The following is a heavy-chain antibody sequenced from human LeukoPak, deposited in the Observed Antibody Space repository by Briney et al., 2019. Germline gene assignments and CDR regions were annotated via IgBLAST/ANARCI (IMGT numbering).Heavy chain of an antibody. J-gene: IGHJ6*03. D-gene: IGHD4-11*01. V-gene: IGHV3-7*01. Sequence: GGSLRLSCAASGFTFSSYWMSWVRQAPGKGLEWVANIKQDGSEKYYVDSVKGRFTISRDNAKNSLYLQMNSLRAEDTAVYYCAREPYGGTTSYYYYYMDVWGKGTTVTVSS. CDR3: AREPYGGTTSYYYYYMDV. CDR2: IKQDGSEK. CDR1: GFTFSSYW.